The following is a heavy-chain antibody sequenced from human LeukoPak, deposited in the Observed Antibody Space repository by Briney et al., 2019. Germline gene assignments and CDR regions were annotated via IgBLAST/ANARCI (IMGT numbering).Heavy chain of an antibody. D-gene: IGHD2-15*01. CDR1: GFTFSSYG. CDR3: AKDLPYCSGGSCYSGGFDY. CDR2: ISYDGSNK. J-gene: IGHJ4*02. V-gene: IGHV3-30*18. Sequence: GGSLRLSCAASGFTFSSYGMHWVRQAPGKGLEWVAVISYDGSNKYYADSVKGRYTISRDNSKNTLYLQMNSLRAEDTAVYYCAKDLPYCSGGSCYSGGFDYWGQGTLVTVSS.